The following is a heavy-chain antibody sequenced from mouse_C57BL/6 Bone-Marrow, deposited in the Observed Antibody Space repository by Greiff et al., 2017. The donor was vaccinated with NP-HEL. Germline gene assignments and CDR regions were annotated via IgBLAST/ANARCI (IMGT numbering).Heavy chain of an antibody. J-gene: IGHJ4*01. D-gene: IGHD1-1*01. Sequence: EVQLQQSGAELVRPGASVKLSCTASGFNIKDYYMHWVKQRPEQGLEWIGRIDPEDGDTEYAPKFQGKATMTADTSSNTAYLQLSSLTSEDTAVYYCTLIYYYGSSYRSYAMDYWGQGTSVTVSS. CDR3: TLIYYYGSSYRSYAMDY. CDR1: GFNIKDYY. V-gene: IGHV14-1*01. CDR2: IDPEDGDT.